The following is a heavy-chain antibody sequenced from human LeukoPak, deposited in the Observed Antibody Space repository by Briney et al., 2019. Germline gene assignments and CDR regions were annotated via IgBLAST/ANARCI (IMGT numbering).Heavy chain of an antibody. CDR1: GGSISSYY. Sequence: SETLSLTWTVAGGSISSYYWSWIRQPPGKGMGWIRYIYYSGSANYNPSLKSRVTISVDTSKNQFSLKLSSVTAADTAVYYCARLHCSGGSCYSASEGNWFDPWGQGTLVTVSS. V-gene: IGHV4-59*08. D-gene: IGHD2-15*01. J-gene: IGHJ5*02. CDR2: IYYSGSA. CDR3: ARLHCSGGSCYSASEGNWFDP.